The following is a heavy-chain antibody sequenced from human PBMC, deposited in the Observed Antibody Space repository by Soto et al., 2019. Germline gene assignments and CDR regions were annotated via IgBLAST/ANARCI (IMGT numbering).Heavy chain of an antibody. Sequence: VGSLRLSCTASGVTFSSYEMNWVRQAPGKGLEWVSYISSSGSTIYYADSVKGRFTISRDNAKNSLYLQMNSLRAEDTAVYYCARGLGRYSYYYYGMEVWGPGTTV. CDR3: ARGLGRYSYYYYGMEV. D-gene: IGHD3-16*01. V-gene: IGHV3-48*03. J-gene: IGHJ6*02. CDR1: GVTFSSYE. CDR2: ISSSGSTI.